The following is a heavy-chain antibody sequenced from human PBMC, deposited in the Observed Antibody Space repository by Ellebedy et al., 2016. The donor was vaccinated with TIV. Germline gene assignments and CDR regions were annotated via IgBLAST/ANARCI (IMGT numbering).Heavy chain of an antibody. V-gene: IGHV3-7*01. D-gene: IGHD6-13*01. CDR3: ATIAAAGTVYYFYFGIDV. CDR2: IKQDGSEK. CDR1: GFTFSSYW. J-gene: IGHJ6*02. Sequence: GGSLRLXCVASGFTFSSYWMTWVRQAPGKGLEWVANIKQDGSEKYYVDSVKGRFTISRDNARNSLYLQMNSLRAEDTAVYYCATIAAAGTVYYFYFGIDVWGQGTTVTVSS.